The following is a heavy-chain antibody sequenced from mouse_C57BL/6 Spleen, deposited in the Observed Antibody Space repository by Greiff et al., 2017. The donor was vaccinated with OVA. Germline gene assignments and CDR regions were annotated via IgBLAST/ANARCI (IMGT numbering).Heavy chain of an antibody. CDR3: VRQNYGFDY. D-gene: IGHD2-4*01. CDR2: ISSKSNNSAT. V-gene: IGHV10-1*01. CDR1: GFSFNTYA. J-gene: IGHJ2*01. Sequence: EVMLVESGGGLVQPKASLKLSCAASGFSFNTYAMNWVRQAPGKGLEWVARISSKSNNSATYYAVSVKDRFTITRDDSESMLYLQMNNLKTEDTAMYYCVRQNYGFDYWSQDTTLTVSS.